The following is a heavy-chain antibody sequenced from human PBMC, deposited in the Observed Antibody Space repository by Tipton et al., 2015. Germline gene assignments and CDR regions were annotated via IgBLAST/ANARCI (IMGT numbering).Heavy chain of an antibody. CDR2: IYYSGST. CDR1: GDSISSGSYY. Sequence: TLSLTCTVSGDSISSGSYYWGWIRQPPGKGLEWIGSIYYSGSTHYNPSLKSRITISLNTSKNQFSLKMSSVTAADTAVYFCARDLEHGMDVWGQGTTVTVS. CDR3: ARDLEHGMDV. V-gene: IGHV4-39*07. J-gene: IGHJ6*02.